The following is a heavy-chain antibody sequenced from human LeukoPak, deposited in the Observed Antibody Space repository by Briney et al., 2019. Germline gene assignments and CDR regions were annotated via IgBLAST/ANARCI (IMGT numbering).Heavy chain of an antibody. CDR3: ARENRGYSYGQQDY. V-gene: IGHV4-59*01. CDR1: GGSISTNY. CDR2: VSFGGGT. J-gene: IGHJ4*02. Sequence: KPSETLSLTCTVSGGSISTNYWSWIRQPPGKGLDWIGYVSFGGGTNYNPSLKSRVITSADASKNQFSLNLTSVTAADTAVYYCARENRGYSYGQQDYWGQGTLVTVSS. D-gene: IGHD5-18*01.